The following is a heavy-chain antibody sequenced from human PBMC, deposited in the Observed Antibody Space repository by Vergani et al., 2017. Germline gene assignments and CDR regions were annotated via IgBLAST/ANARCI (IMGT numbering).Heavy chain of an antibody. CDR1: GDSISSYY. J-gene: IGHJ5*02. D-gene: IGHD2-15*01. V-gene: IGHV4-59*01. CDR2: IYHSGST. CDR3: ARVGCSGANCYGWFDP. Sequence: QVQLQESGPGLVKPSETLSLTCTVSGDSISSYYWSWIRQPPGKGLEWIGYIYHSGSTNYNPSLMSRVSMSVDTSRTKFSLRLSSVTAADTAMYYCARVGCSGANCYGWFDPWGQGTPVTVSS.